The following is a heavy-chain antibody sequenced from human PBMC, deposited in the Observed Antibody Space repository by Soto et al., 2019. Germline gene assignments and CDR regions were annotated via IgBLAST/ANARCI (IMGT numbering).Heavy chain of an antibody. J-gene: IGHJ4*02. Sequence: VQLVESGGGLVQPGRSLRLSCAASGFTFDDYAMHWVRQAPGKGLEWVSGISWNSGSIGYADSVKGRFTISRDNAKNSLYLQMNSLRAEDTALYYCAKDSTYGLKTLLKWGQGTLVTVSS. CDR3: AKDSTYGLKTLLK. D-gene: IGHD3-10*01. V-gene: IGHV3-9*01. CDR2: ISWNSGSI. CDR1: GFTFDDYA.